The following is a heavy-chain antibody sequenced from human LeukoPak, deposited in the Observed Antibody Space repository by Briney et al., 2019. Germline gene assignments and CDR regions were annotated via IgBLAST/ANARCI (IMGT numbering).Heavy chain of an antibody. V-gene: IGHV3-48*03. D-gene: IGHD4-17*01. CDR2: ISSSGLTM. CDR3: ARRTTGDDY. Sequence: GGSLRLSCAASGFTFSNYEMNWVRQAPGRGLEWASYISSSGLTMYYADSVKGRFTISRDNAKNSLHLQMNSLRAEDTAVYYCARRTTGDDYWGQGTLVTVSS. CDR1: GFTFSNYE. J-gene: IGHJ4*02.